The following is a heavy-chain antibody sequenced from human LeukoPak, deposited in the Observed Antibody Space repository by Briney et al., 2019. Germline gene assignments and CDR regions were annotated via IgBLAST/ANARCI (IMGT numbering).Heavy chain of an antibody. V-gene: IGHV3-73*01. CDR3: TRHIELTTVTTSGY. CDR1: GFTFSGPA. Sequence: GGSLRLSCAASGFTFSGPAMLWVRQASGKALEWVGRIRSKANSYTTAYAAWVQGRCTISRDDSKNTTYRKMNSLKTGDTAVYYCTRHIELTTVTTSGYWGQGTLVTVSS. CDR2: IRSKANSYTT. D-gene: IGHD4-17*01. J-gene: IGHJ4*02.